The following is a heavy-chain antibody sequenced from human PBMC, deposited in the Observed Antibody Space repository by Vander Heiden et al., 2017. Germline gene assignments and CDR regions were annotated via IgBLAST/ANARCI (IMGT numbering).Heavy chain of an antibody. CDR2: ISSSGSTI. V-gene: IGHV3-11*01. D-gene: IGHD1-7*01. CDR1: GFPFREYY. J-gene: IGHJ6*02. Sequence: QVQLVESGGGLVKPGGSLRLSCAASGFPFREYYMSWIRRAPGKGLEWVSYISSSGSTIYYADSVKGRFTISRDNAKNSLYLQMNSRRAEDTAVYYCARLELSYYYYYGMDVWGQGTTVTVSS. CDR3: ARLELSYYYYYGMDV.